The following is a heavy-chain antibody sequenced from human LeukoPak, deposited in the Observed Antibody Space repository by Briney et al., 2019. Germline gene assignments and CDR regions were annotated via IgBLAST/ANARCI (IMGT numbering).Heavy chain of an antibody. CDR1: GFTVSSNY. CDR2: IYYGGST. J-gene: IGHJ4*02. D-gene: IGHD3-10*01. V-gene: IGHV3-53*01. CDR3: ARAHITMVRGVRILYFDY. Sequence: ESLRLSCAASGFTVSSNYMSWVRQAPGKGLEWVSVIYYGGSTYYTHSGKGRFTISRDNSKNTLYLQISSLRAEDTAVYYCARAHITMVRGVRILYFDYWGQGTLAT.